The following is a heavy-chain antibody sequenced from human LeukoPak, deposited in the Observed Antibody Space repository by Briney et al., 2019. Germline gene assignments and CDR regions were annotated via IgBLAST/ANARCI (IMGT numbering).Heavy chain of an antibody. D-gene: IGHD6-13*01. V-gene: IGHV4-39*07. Sequence: SETLSLTCTVSGDSIRSNNYYWSWIRQPPGKGLEWIGEINHSGSTNYNPSLKSRVTISVDTSKNQFSLKLSSVTAADTAVYYCARGTIAAAGNFDYWGQGTLVTVSS. CDR1: GDSIRSNNYY. CDR3: ARGTIAAAGNFDY. CDR2: INHSGST. J-gene: IGHJ4*02.